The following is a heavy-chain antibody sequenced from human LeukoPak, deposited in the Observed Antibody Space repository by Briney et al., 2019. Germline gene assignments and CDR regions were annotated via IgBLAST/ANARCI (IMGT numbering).Heavy chain of an antibody. CDR3: ARGGNRFGGFYFDY. CDR1: ADSLSSGGHY. J-gene: IGHJ4*02. Sequence: SETLSLTCTVSADSLSSGGHYWAWIRQFPGKGLESIGFIHHSGRSRHNPSLKYRVAISVDTSRKQFALKLSSVTAADTAMYYCARGGNRFGGFYFDYWGQGIQVIVSS. V-gene: IGHV4-31*03. D-gene: IGHD3-10*01. CDR2: IHHSGRS.